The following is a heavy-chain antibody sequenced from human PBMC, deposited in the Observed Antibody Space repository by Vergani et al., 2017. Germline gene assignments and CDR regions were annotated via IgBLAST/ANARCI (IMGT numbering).Heavy chain of an antibody. Sequence: QVQLVESEGGVVQPGRSLILSCVASGFTFSSHGMHWFRQAPGKGLEWVAVIWYDGSNKYYGDSVKGRFTISRDNSKNTLYLQMNSLRVEDTAVYYCARWGNEKRLDSWGQGTLVTVSS. CDR2: IWYDGSNK. V-gene: IGHV3-33*01. CDR1: GFTFSSHG. J-gene: IGHJ5*01. CDR3: ARWGNEKRLDS. D-gene: IGHD1-1*01.